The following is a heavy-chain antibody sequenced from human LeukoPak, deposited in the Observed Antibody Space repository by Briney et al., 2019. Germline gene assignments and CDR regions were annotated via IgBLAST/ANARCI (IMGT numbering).Heavy chain of an antibody. CDR1: GFTFSSYA. Sequence: PGGSLRLSCAASGFTFSSYAMSWVRQAPGKGLERVSAISGSGGSTYYADSVKGRFTISRDNSKNTLYLQMNCLRAEDTAVYYCAKDLLVFGGIDYWGQGTLVTVSS. V-gene: IGHV3-23*01. D-gene: IGHD3-16*01. CDR2: ISGSGGST. J-gene: IGHJ4*02. CDR3: AKDLLVFGGIDY.